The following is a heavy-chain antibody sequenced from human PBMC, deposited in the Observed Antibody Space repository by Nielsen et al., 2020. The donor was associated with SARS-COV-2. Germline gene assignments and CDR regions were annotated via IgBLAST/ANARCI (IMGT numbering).Heavy chain of an antibody. J-gene: IGHJ6*02. CDR2: INPKSGGS. V-gene: IGHV1-2*06. Sequence: ASVKVSCKASGYTFTNNYMHWARQAPGQGLEWMGRINPKSGGSHYEEKFRGRVTMTRDTSTSTAYLELSSLRSDDTAVYFCARDSGYYHTAYYYGMDVWGQGTTVNVSS. CDR3: ARDSGYYHTAYYYGMDV. CDR1: GYTFTNNY. D-gene: IGHD3-22*01.